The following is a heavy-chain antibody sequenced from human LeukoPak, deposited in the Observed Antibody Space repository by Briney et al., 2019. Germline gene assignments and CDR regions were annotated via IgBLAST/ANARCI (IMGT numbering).Heavy chain of an antibody. V-gene: IGHV3-74*01. J-gene: IGHJ4*02. CDR3: ARSRTLCSGGRCYFDFDY. D-gene: IGHD2-15*01. Sequence: GGSLRLSCVASGFNFNNYWMHWVSQAPGKGLVWVSRIKGDGSSTSYADSVKGRFTISRDNAKNTLYLQMKSLRAEDTAVYYCARSRTLCSGGRCYFDFDYWGQGTLVTVSS. CDR2: IKGDGSST. CDR1: GFNFNNYW.